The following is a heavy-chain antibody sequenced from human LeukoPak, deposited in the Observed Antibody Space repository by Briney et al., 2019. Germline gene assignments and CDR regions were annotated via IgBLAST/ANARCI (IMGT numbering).Heavy chain of an antibody. CDR3: ARDHDYGGNRGPRFDY. D-gene: IGHD4-23*01. CDR1: EFTFSSYA. Sequence: GRSLRLSCAASEFTFSSYAMHWVRQAPGKGLEWVAVISYDGSNKYYADSVKGRFTISRDNSKNTLYLQMNSLRAEDTAVYYCARDHDYGGNRGPRFDYWGQGTLVTVSS. CDR2: ISYDGSNK. V-gene: IGHV3-30*04. J-gene: IGHJ4*02.